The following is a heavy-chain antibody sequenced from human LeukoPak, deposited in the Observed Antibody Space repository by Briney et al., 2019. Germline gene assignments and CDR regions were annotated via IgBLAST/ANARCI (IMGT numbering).Heavy chain of an antibody. CDR2: ISGSGGST. CDR1: GFTFSSYG. J-gene: IGHJ4*02. V-gene: IGHV3-23*01. Sequence: PGGSLGLSCAASGFTFSSYGMSWVRQAPGKGLEWVSAISGSGGSTYYADSVKGRFTISRDNSKNTLYLQMNSLRAEDTAVYYCAKGLPWFGELSDHFDYWGQGTLVTVSS. D-gene: IGHD3-10*01. CDR3: AKGLPWFGELSDHFDY.